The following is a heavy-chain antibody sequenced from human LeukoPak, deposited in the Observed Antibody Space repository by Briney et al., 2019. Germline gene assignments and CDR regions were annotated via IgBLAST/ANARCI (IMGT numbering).Heavy chain of an antibody. J-gene: IGHJ4*02. CDR1: GYTFTSYD. CDR3: ARDADYGYSL. CDR2: INPNSGGT. D-gene: IGHD2-15*01. V-gene: IGHV1-2*02. Sequence: ASVKVSCKASGYTFTSYDINWVRQAPGQGLEWMGWINPNSGGTNYAQKFQGRVTMTRDTSISTAYMELSRLRSDDTAVYYCARDADYGYSLWGQGTLVTVSS.